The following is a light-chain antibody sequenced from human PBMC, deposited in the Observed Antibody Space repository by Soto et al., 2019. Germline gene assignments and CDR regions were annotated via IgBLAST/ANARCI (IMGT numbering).Light chain of an antibody. CDR1: QSVSSSY. V-gene: IGKV3-20*01. CDR3: QQYGSSRWT. J-gene: IGKJ1*01. CDR2: AAS. Sequence: EVVLTQSPGTLSLSPGERTTLSCRASQSVSSSYLAWYQQKPGQAPRLLIDAASSRATGIPDRFSGSGSGTDFTLTISRLEPEDFSVYYCQQYGSSRWTFGQGTNVEIK.